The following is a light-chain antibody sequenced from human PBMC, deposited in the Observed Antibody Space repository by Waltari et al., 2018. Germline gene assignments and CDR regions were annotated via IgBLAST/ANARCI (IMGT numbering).Light chain of an antibody. Sequence: AIQMTQSPSSLSASVGDRVTIPCRASQDIKNDLGWYQKKPDTAPKFLMHAASSLQSAVPSRFSGGGSGTNFTLTISSLQPEDFATYYCLQDYTYPLTFGGGTKVEIK. CDR2: AAS. V-gene: IGKV1-6*02. CDR3: LQDYTYPLT. CDR1: QDIKND. J-gene: IGKJ4*01.